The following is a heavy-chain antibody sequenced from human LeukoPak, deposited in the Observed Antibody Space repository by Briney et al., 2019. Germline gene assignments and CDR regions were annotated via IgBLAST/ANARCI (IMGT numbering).Heavy chain of an antibody. Sequence: SLRLSCAASEFTFSNYALHWVSQAPGKGLQWVAVISYDGNTIHYADSVKGRFIISRDTSENTLYLQMNSLRAEDTAVYYCARSGGLQKFDYWGQGTLVTVSS. CDR2: ISYDGNTI. V-gene: IGHV3-30-3*01. D-gene: IGHD4-11*01. J-gene: IGHJ4*02. CDR3: ARSGGLQKFDY. CDR1: EFTFSNYA.